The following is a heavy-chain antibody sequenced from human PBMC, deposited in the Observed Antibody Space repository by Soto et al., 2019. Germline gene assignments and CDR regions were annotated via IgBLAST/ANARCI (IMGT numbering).Heavy chain of an antibody. J-gene: IGHJ4*02. V-gene: IGHV3-23*01. Sequence: EVPLLDSGGGLVQPGGSLRLSCAASGFTFSSYAMSWVRQAPGKGLEWVSAISGSGISTYYADSVKGRFTISRDNSKNTLYLQMNSLRAEDTAVYYCAKEYEYSSSWERIDYWGQGTLVTVSS. CDR1: GFTFSSYA. CDR2: ISGSGIST. CDR3: AKEYEYSSSWERIDY. D-gene: IGHD6-13*01.